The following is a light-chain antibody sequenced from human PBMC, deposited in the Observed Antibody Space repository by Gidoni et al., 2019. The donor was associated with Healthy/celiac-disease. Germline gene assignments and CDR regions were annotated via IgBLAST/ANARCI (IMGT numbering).Light chain of an antibody. CDR2: GAS. CDR1: QSVSSN. J-gene: IGKJ2*01. V-gene: IGKV3-15*01. CDR3: QQYNNWPYT. Sequence: VVTPQSPATLSVSPGERATLSCRASQSVSSNLAWYQQKPGQAPRLLSYGASTRATGIPARFSGSGSGTEFTLTLSSLQSEDFAVYYCQQYNNWPYTFGQGTKLEI.